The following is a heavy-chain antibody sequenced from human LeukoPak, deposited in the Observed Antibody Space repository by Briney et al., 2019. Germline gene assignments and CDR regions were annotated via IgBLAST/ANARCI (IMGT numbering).Heavy chain of an antibody. CDR2: IYSGGST. CDR3: AREELDFDWQRGLGN. V-gene: IGHV3-66*01. Sequence: GGSLRLSCAASGFTVSSNYMSWVRQAPGKGLEWVSVIYSGGSTYYADSVKGRFTISRDNSKNTLYLQMNSLRAEDTAVYYCAREELDFDWQRGLGNWGQGTLVTVSS. D-gene: IGHD3-9*01. J-gene: IGHJ4*02. CDR1: GFTVSSNY.